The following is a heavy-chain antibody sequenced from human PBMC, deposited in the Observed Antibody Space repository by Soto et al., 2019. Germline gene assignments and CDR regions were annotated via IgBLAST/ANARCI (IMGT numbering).Heavy chain of an antibody. Sequence: GGSLRLSCAASGFTFSSYWMSWVRQAPGKGLEWVANIKQDGSEKYYVDSVKGRFTISRDNAKNSLYLQMNSLRAEDTAVYYCARCLLSVVTPHYYYGMDVWGQGTTVTVSS. V-gene: IGHV3-7*01. CDR3: ARCLLSVVTPHYYYGMDV. CDR2: IKQDGSEK. J-gene: IGHJ6*02. CDR1: GFTFSSYW. D-gene: IGHD2-21*02.